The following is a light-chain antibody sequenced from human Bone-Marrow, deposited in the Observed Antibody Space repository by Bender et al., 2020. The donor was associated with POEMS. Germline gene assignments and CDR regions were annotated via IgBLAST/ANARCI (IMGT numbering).Light chain of an antibody. J-gene: IGLJ3*02. CDR3: SSWDDSLNGWV. Sequence: QSVLTQPPSASGTPGQSVTISCSGTSSNFGNNAANWYQHVPGTAPKLLISSNNQRPSGVPDRFSASTSGTSASLAISGLHSDDEADYDCSSWDDSLNGWVFGGGTKLTVL. CDR1: SSNFGNNA. V-gene: IGLV1-44*01. CDR2: SNN.